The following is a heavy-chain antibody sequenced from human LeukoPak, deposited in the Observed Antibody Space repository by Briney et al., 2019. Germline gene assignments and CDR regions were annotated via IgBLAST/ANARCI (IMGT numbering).Heavy chain of an antibody. J-gene: IGHJ6*02. V-gene: IGHV3-30*03. CDR2: ISYDGSNK. Sequence: GGSLRLSCAASGFTFSSYGMHWVRQAPGKGLEWVAVISYDGSNKYYADSVKGRFTISRDNSKNTLYLQLNSLRAEDTAVYYCATNWGTGPYYYAMDIWGQGTTVTVSS. CDR3: ATNWGTGPYYYAMDI. CDR1: GFTFSSYG. D-gene: IGHD3-16*01.